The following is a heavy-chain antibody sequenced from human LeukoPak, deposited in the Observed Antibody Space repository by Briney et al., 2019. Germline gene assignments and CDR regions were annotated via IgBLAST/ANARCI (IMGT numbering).Heavy chain of an antibody. V-gene: IGHV3-20*04. CDR1: GFTFSNYW. D-gene: IGHD3-22*01. CDR3: AREPPRYDSSGCAPYFDY. Sequence: GGSLRLSCAASGFTFSNYWMSWVRQAPGKGLEWVSGINWNGGSTGYADSVKGRFTISRDNAKNSLYLQMNSLRAEDTALYYCAREPPRYDSSGCAPYFDYWGQGTLVTVSS. CDR2: INWNGGST. J-gene: IGHJ4*02.